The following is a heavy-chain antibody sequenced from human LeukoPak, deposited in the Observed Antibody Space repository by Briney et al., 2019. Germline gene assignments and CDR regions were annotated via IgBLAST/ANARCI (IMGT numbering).Heavy chain of an antibody. J-gene: IGHJ4*02. CDR1: GGTFSSYA. V-gene: IGHV1-69*04. D-gene: IGHD4-23*01. Sequence: KVSCKASGGTFSSYAISWVRQAPGQGLEWMGRIIPILGIANYAQKFQGRVTITADKSTSTAYMELSSLRSEDTAVYYCARGGVTVVNYFDYWGQGTLVTVSS. CDR3: ARGGVTVVNYFDY. CDR2: IIPILGIA.